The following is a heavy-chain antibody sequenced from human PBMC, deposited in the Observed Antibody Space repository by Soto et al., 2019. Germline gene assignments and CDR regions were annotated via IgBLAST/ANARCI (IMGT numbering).Heavy chain of an antibody. Sequence: ASVKVSCKASGGTFSSYAISWVRQAPGQGLEWMGGIIPIFGTANYAQKFQGRVTITADESTSTAYMELGSLRSEDTAVYYCARDCGITMVRGGNEYYYYGMDVWGQGTTVTVSS. CDR2: IIPIFGTA. D-gene: IGHD3-10*01. V-gene: IGHV1-69*13. CDR3: ARDCGITMVRGGNEYYYYGMDV. CDR1: GGTFSSYA. J-gene: IGHJ6*02.